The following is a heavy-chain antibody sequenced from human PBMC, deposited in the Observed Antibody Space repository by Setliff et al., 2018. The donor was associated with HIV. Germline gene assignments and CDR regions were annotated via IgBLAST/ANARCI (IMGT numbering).Heavy chain of an antibody. D-gene: IGHD3-3*01. CDR1: GLTFSNYW. CDR2: IDSAGSDT. Sequence: GESLKISCAASGLTFSNYWMHWVRQAPGKGLEWVSRIDSAGSDTNYADSVRGRFTISRDNAKNTVYLQLTSLRAEDTAVYYCARGPQYNFWGGYLGLWGQGTLVTVSS. CDR3: ARGPQYNFWGGYLGL. V-gene: IGHV3-74*01. J-gene: IGHJ4*02.